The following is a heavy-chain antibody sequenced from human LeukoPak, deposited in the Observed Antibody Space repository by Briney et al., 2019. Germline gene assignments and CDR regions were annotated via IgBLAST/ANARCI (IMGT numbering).Heavy chain of an antibody. CDR3: ARRFLNSHPIYYYMDV. CDR2: ISGKTGNI. V-gene: IGHV1-18*01. J-gene: IGHJ6*03. Sequence: ASVKVSCKASGYNFLNYGISWVRQAPGQGLEWMGWISGKTGNINYAQKFQARATMTRDTSTSTAYMELRSLRSDDTAMYFCARRFLNSHPIYYYMDVWAKGTTVIVSS. CDR1: GYNFLNYG. D-gene: IGHD2-21*01.